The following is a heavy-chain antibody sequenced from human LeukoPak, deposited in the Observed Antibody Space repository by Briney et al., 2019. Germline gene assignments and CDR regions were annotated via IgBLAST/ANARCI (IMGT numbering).Heavy chain of an antibody. CDR1: GFTFSSYG. CDR3: AKDQKTVAYFDY. Sequence: PGGSLRLSCAASGFTFSSYGMHWVRQAPGKGLEWVAVISYDGSDKYYADSVKGRFTISRDNSKNTLSLQMNSLRVEDTAVYYCAKDQKTVAYFDYWGQGTLVTVSS. V-gene: IGHV3-30*18. D-gene: IGHD6-19*01. CDR2: ISYDGSDK. J-gene: IGHJ4*02.